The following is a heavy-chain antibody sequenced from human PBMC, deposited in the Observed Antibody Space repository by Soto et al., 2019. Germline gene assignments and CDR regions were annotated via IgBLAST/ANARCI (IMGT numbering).Heavy chain of an antibody. J-gene: IGHJ5*02. CDR3: ARDGRNQWLVAESWFDP. Sequence: SQTLSLTCAISVDSVSSNSAAWNWIRQSPSRGLEWLGRTYYRSKWYNDYAVSVKSRITINPDTSKNQFSLQLNSVTPEDTAVYYCARDGRNQWLVAESWFDPWGQGTLVTVSS. D-gene: IGHD6-19*01. CDR2: TYYRSKWYN. V-gene: IGHV6-1*01. CDR1: VDSVSSNSAA.